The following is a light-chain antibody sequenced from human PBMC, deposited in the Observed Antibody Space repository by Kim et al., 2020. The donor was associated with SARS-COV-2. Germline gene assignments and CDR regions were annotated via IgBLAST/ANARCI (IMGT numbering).Light chain of an antibody. J-gene: IGKJ1*01. Sequence: SPGETAPLSCRASQSVSSNVAWYQQKPGQAPRLLIYGASTRATGIPARFSGSGSGTDFTLTISSLQSEDLAVYHCQQYDDWPPWTFGQGTKVDIK. CDR3: QQYDDWPPWT. CDR2: GAS. CDR1: QSVSSN. V-gene: IGKV3-15*01.